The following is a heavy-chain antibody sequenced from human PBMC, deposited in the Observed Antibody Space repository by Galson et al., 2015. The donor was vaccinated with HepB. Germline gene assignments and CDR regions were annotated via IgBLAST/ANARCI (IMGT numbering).Heavy chain of an antibody. V-gene: IGHV3-13*01. Sequence: SLRLSCAASGFTFSSYDMHWVRQATGKGLEWVSAIGTAGDTYYPGSVKGRFTISRENAKNSLYLQMNSLRAGDTAVYYCARGGGDSSGYYEPSDYYYYMDVWGKGTTVTVSS. D-gene: IGHD3-22*01. CDR2: IGTAGDT. CDR3: ARGGGDSSGYYEPSDYYYYMDV. CDR1: GFTFSSYD. J-gene: IGHJ6*03.